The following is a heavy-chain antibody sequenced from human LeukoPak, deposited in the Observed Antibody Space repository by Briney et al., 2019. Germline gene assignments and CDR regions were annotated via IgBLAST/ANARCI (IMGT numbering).Heavy chain of an antibody. J-gene: IGHJ3*02. CDR1: GFTFSNYA. D-gene: IGHD3-22*01. CDR2: ISYDGSNK. CDR3: ARVPPPKYYYDSSGYYQGAFDI. V-gene: IGHV3-30*03. Sequence: GGSLRLSCAASGFTFSNYAMNWVRQAPGKGLEWVAVISYDGSNKYYADSVKGRFTISRDNSKNTLYLQMNSLRAEDTAVYYCARVPPPKYYYDSSGYYQGAFDIWGQGTMVTVSS.